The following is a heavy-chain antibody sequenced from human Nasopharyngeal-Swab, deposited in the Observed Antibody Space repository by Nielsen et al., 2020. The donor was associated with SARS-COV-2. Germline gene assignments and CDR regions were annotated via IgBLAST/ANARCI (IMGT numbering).Heavy chain of an antibody. CDR3: ARGPLLSVTGTTRWFDP. Sequence: SETLSLTGTVSGGSISSGGYYWSWIRQHPGKGLEWIGYIYYSGSTYYNPSLKSRVTISVDTSKNQFSLKLSSVTAADTAVYYCARGPLLSVTGTTRWFDPWGQGTLVTVSS. J-gene: IGHJ5*02. CDR1: GGSISSGGYY. CDR2: IYYSGST. V-gene: IGHV4-31*03. D-gene: IGHD1-7*01.